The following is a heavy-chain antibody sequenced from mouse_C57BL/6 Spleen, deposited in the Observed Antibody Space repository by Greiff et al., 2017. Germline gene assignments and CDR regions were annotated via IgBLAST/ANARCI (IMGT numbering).Heavy chain of an antibody. V-gene: IGHV1-52*01. J-gene: IGHJ2*01. D-gene: IGHD1-1*01. Sequence: QVQLQQPGAELVRPGSSVKLSCKASGYTFTSYWMHWVKQRPIQGLEWIGNIDPSDSETHYNQKFKDKATLTVDKSSSTAYMQLSSLTSEDSAVYYCARRTTGSSYNFDYWGQGTTRTVAS. CDR2: IDPSDSET. CDR1: GYTFTSYW. CDR3: ARRTTGSSYNFDY.